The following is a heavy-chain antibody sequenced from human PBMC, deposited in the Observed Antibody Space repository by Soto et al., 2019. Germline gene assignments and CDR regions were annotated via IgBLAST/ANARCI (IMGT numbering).Heavy chain of an antibody. J-gene: IGHJ3*02. CDR2: ISGSGGST. Sequence: PEGSLRLSCAASGFTFSSYAMSWVRQAPGKGLEWVSAISGSGGSTYYADSVKGRFTISRDNSKNTLYLQMNSLRAEGTAVYYCAKDPAGCGADFSGAFENGGPETMVTVSS. V-gene: IGHV3-23*01. CDR1: GFTFSSYA. CDR3: AKDPAGCGADFSGAFEN. D-gene: IGHD2-21*02.